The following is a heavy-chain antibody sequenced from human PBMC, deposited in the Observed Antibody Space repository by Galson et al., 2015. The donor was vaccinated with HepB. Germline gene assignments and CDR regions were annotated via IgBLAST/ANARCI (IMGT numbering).Heavy chain of an antibody. CDR3: ARERWSSTIGRSGGYEYYGMDV. CDR1: GFTFSSYA. Sequence: SLRLSCAASGFTFSSYAMSWVRQAPGKGLEWVSGINGRGTKTYYADSVGGRFTISRDDSKNTVYLQMSSLRGEDTAVYYCARERWSSTIGRSGGYEYYGMDVWGQGTTVTVSS. J-gene: IGHJ6*02. V-gene: IGHV3-23*01. D-gene: IGHD2-2*01. CDR2: INGRGTKT.